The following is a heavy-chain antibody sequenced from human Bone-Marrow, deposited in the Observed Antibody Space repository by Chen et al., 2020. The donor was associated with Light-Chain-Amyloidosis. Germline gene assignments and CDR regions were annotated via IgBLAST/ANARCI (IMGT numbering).Heavy chain of an antibody. D-gene: IGHD5-12*01. Sequence: VQLEQSGPEVKKHGESLKISCKGSGYTFPNCWIGWVRQMPGKGLEWLGFIYPDHSEAIYSPSFEGQVTIAADKSITTAYLQWRSLKAADTAMYYCARRRDGYNFDYWGQGTLVTVSS. CDR3: ARRRDGYNFDY. CDR1: GYTFPNCW. CDR2: IYPDHSEA. J-gene: IGHJ4*02. V-gene: IGHV5-51*01.